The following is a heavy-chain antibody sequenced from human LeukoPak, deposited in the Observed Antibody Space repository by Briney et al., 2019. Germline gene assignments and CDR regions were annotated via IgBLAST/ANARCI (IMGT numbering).Heavy chain of an antibody. D-gene: IGHD2-15*01. CDR1: VDSFNLYY. CDR3: ARAGGCSPWFYYYMDV. J-gene: IGHJ6*03. Sequence: PSETLSLPCTLSVDSFNLYYWSCMPDPPEKGLECVWHIYYSGNTNYNPSLKSRVTISVDTSKNQFSLKLSSVTAADTAVYYCARAGGCSPWFYYYMDVWGKGTTVTVSS. V-gene: IGHV4-59*08. CDR2: IYYSGNT.